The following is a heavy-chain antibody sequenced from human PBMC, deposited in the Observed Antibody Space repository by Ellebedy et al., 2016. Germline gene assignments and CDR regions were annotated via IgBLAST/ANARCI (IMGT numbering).Heavy chain of an antibody. CDR2: IDPSDSYT. J-gene: IGHJ5*02. Sequence: GGSLRLXXKGSGYSFTSYWISWVRQMPGKGLEWMVRIDPSDSYTNYSPSFQGHVTISADKSISTAYLQWSSLKASDTAMYYCARGLYNWFDPWGQGTLVTVSS. CDR3: ARGLYNWFDP. CDR1: GYSFTSYW. V-gene: IGHV5-10-1*01.